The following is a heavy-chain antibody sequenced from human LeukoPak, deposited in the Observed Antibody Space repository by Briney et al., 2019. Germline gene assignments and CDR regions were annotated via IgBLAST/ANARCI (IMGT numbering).Heavy chain of an antibody. Sequence: ASVKVSCKASGYTFTSYDINWVRQATGQGLEWMGWMNPNSGNTGYAQKFQGRVTMTRNTSISTAYMELSSLRSEDTAVYYCARGRRYSSGWRPFDCWGQGTLVTVSS. D-gene: IGHD6-19*01. CDR3: ARGRRYSSGWRPFDC. J-gene: IGHJ4*02. V-gene: IGHV1-8*01. CDR1: GYTFTSYD. CDR2: MNPNSGNT.